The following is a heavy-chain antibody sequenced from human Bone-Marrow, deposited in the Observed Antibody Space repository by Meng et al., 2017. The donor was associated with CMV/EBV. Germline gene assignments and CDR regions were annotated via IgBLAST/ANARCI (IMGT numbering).Heavy chain of an antibody. CDR1: RGTFSSYA. J-gene: IGHJ5*02. V-gene: IGHV1-69*05. D-gene: IGHD2-2*01. CDR2: IITIFGTA. Sequence: SVKVSRKSSRGTFSSYAISWVRQAPGQGLAWMGGIITIFGTANYAQKFQGRVTITTDESTSTAYMELSSLRAEDTAVYYCAGAPAECTSCEDWFDPWGQGTLVTVSS. CDR3: AGAPAECTSCEDWFDP.